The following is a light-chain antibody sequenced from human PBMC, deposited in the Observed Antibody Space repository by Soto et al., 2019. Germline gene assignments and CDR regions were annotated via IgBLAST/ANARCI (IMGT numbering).Light chain of an antibody. CDR2: DVF. CDR3: TSWTSTSTYV. V-gene: IGLV2-14*03. CDR1: SSDVGGYNY. J-gene: IGLJ1*01. Sequence: QSALTQDASVSGSPGQSLTISCTGTSSDVGGYNYVSWYQQHPGKAPKLMIYDVFTRPSGVSNRFSGSKSGNTAYLTISALQAEDEADYYCTSWTSTSTYVFGSGTKVNVL.